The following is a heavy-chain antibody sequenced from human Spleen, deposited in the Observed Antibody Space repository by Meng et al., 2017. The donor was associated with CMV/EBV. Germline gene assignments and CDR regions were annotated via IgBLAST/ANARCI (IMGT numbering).Heavy chain of an antibody. Sequence: GGSLRLSCKGSGYTFTNYWIGWVRQMPGKGLEWMGIIYPGDSDTRYSPSFQGQVTTSVDTSITTAYLQWSSLKASDTAMYYCARALTYCSVTSCYMGFWGQGTLVTVSS. CDR3: ARALTYCSVTSCYMGF. J-gene: IGHJ4*02. CDR1: GYTFTNYW. CDR2: IYPGDSDT. D-gene: IGHD2-2*02. V-gene: IGHV5-51*01.